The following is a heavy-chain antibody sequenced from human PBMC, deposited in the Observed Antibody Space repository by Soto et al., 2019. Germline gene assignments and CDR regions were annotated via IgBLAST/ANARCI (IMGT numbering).Heavy chain of an antibody. V-gene: IGHV2-5*01. Sequence: QITLKESGPTLVKPTQTLTLTCTFSGFSLSTRAVGVGWIRQRPGKALEWLALIYWNDDKRYSPSLKNRLTITKDTSKNHVVLTMTNMDPVDTATYYCAHRHELGSFDIWGQGTKVTVSS. CDR1: GFSLSTRAVG. CDR3: AHRHELGSFDI. CDR2: IYWNDDK. J-gene: IGHJ3*02. D-gene: IGHD1-26*01.